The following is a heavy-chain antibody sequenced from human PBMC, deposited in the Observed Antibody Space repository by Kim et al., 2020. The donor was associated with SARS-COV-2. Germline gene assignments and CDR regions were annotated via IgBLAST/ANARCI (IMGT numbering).Heavy chain of an antibody. CDR3: ARDPWPMVGPTFDY. CDR1: GFTFSSYT. CDR2: IRSDVTVT. J-gene: IGHJ4*02. V-gene: IGHV3-48*02. D-gene: IGHD1-26*01. Sequence: GGSLRLSCAASGFTFSSYTMNWVRQAPGKGLEWIAYIRSDVTVTFYADSVKGRFTVSRDNAKNLVYLQLDSLRDEDTAVYYCARDPWPMVGPTFDYWGQGALVSVSS.